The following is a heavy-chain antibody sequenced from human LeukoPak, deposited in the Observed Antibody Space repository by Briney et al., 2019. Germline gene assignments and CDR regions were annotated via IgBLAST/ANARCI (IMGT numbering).Heavy chain of an antibody. CDR3: AKASIITMVRGPVFQH. D-gene: IGHD3-10*01. J-gene: IGHJ1*01. CDR2: ISGSGGST. V-gene: IGHV3-23*01. Sequence: GGSLRLSCAASGFTFSSYAMSWVRQAPGKGLEWVSAISGSGGSTYYADSVKGRFTISRDNSKNTLYLQMNSQRAEDTAVYYCAKASIITMVRGPVFQHWGQGTLVTVSS. CDR1: GFTFSSYA.